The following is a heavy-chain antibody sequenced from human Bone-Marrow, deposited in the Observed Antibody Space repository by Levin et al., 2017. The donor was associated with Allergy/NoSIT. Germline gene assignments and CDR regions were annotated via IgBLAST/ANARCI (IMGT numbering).Heavy chain of an antibody. J-gene: IGHJ5*02. Sequence: GESLKISCATSGFTFHDHGMHWVRQAPGQGLEWLALISKDGNKKYYADSVKGRFTISRDGFRNTLSLEMSGLRPEDTAIYYCARHDWLDPWGQGTLVTVSS. CDR1: GFTFHDHG. CDR3: ARHDWLDP. V-gene: IGHV3-30*03. CDR2: ISKDGNKK.